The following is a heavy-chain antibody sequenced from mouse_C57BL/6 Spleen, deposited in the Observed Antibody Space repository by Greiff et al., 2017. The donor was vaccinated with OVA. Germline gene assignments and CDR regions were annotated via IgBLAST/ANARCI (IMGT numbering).Heavy chain of an antibody. CDR1: GYTFTSYW. V-gene: IGHV1-55*01. J-gene: IGHJ4*01. Sequence: QVQLQQPGAELVKPGASVKMSCKASGYTFTSYWITWVKQRPGQGLEWIGDIYPGSGSTNYNEKFKSKATLTVDTSSSTAYMQLSSLTSEDSAVYYCARPHYYGSSYGAMDYGGQGTSVTVFS. D-gene: IGHD1-1*01. CDR3: ARPHYYGSSYGAMDY. CDR2: IYPGSGST.